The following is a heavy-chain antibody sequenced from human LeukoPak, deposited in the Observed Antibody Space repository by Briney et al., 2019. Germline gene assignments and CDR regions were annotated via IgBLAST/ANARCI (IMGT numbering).Heavy chain of an antibody. D-gene: IGHD1-26*01. CDR3: AKGGKWDVTPFDY. CDR2: ISGGGGST. Sequence: GGSLRLSCAASGFTFTSYSMIWVRQAPGKGLEWVSTISGGGGSTYYADSVKGRFTISRDNSKNTLYLQVNSLRAEDTAVYYCAKGGKWDVTPFDYWGQGTLVTVSS. CDR1: GFTFTSYS. J-gene: IGHJ4*02. V-gene: IGHV3-23*01.